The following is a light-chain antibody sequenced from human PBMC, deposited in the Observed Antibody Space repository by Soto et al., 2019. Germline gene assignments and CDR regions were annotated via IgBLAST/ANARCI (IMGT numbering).Light chain of an antibody. V-gene: IGKV3-20*01. Sequence: EIVLTQSPGTLSLSPGERATLSCRASQSVSSTYLAWYQQKPGQAPRLLIFGASDRATGIPDRFSGSGSGTYFTLTINRLEPEDFAVYYCQQYGSSYIDFGTGTRRQI. CDR3: QQYGSSYID. CDR1: QSVSSTY. J-gene: IGKJ5*01. CDR2: GAS.